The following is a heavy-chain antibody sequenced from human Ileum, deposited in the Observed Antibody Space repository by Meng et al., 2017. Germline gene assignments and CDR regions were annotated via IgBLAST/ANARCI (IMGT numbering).Heavy chain of an antibody. CDR1: GDAISSGNW. J-gene: IGHJ4*02. CDR2: IFHGGTT. Sequence: QVLQRVSGQGLGKPGATLSLTCAVSGDAISSGNWWNWGRQSPGKGLEWIVEIFHGGTTNYNPSLKNRVTLLMDKSKNQFSLQLTSVTAADTAVFYCARGIGDIRVGFDYWGQGILVTVSS. D-gene: IGHD5-12*01. CDR3: ARGIGDIRVGFDY. V-gene: IGHV4-4*02.